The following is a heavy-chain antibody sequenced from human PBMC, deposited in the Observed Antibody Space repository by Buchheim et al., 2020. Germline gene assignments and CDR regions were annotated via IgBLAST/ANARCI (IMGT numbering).Heavy chain of an antibody. J-gene: IGHJ4*02. V-gene: IGHV3-30-3*01. CDR3: ARSYSSSWYGSLDY. Sequence: QVQLVESGGGVVQPGRSLRLSCAASEFTFSNYAMHWVRQAPGKGLEWVAVISYDGNNKYYADSVKGRFTISRDNSKNTLYLQMNSLSAEDTAVYYRARSYSSSWYGSLDYWGQGTL. CDR2: ISYDGNNK. D-gene: IGHD6-13*01. CDR1: EFTFSNYA.